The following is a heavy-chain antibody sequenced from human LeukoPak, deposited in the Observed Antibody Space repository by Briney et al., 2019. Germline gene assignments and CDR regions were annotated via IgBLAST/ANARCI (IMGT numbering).Heavy chain of an antibody. Sequence: SETLSLTCTVSGDSIISGTYFWAWIRKPPGKGLEWIGSIYYSGNTYYKPSLKSRVTISLDVTQFSLKLTSMTAADTAVYSCASGKDELPAAVVDSWGQGILVTVSS. CDR1: GDSIISGTYF. J-gene: IGHJ4*02. CDR2: IYYSGNT. D-gene: IGHD2-2*01. CDR3: ASGKDELPAAVVDS. V-gene: IGHV4-39*01.